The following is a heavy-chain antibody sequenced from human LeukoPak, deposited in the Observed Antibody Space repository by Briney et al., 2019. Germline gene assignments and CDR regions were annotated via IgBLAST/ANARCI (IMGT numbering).Heavy chain of an antibody. Sequence: SETLSLTCTVSGYSISSGYYWGWIRQPPGKGLEWIGSIYHSGSTYYNPSLKSRVTISVDTSKNQFSLKLSSVTAADTAVYYCARFPRAGAFKDYMDVWGKGTTVTISS. V-gene: IGHV4-38-2*02. CDR2: IYHSGST. J-gene: IGHJ6*03. CDR3: ARFPRAGAFKDYMDV. D-gene: IGHD6-19*01. CDR1: GYSISSGYY.